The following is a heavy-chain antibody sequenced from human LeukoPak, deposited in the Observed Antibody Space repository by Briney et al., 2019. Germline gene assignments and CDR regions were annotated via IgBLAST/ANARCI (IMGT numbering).Heavy chain of an antibody. CDR1: GGSVSSGTYY. V-gene: IGHV4-61*01. J-gene: IGHJ4*02. D-gene: IGHD3-10*01. CDR2: IYYTGST. CDR3: ARRGGSGRSFDY. Sequence: ASETLSLTCTVSGGSVSSGTYYWSWIRRPPGKGLEWIGYIYYTGSTNYNPSLKSRLTISVDTSKNQFSLKLSSVTAADTAVYYCARRGGSGRSFDYWGQGTLVTVSS.